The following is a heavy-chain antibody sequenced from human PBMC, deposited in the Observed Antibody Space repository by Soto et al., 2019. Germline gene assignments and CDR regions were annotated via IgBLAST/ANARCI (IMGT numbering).Heavy chain of an antibody. D-gene: IGHD6-13*01. V-gene: IGHV1-69*01. Sequence: QVRLVQSGAEVRKPGSSVKVSCHSSGDSFNDYPVTWVRQAPGQGLEWMGGTIPVSGTTNYAQEFQGRVTITADVSTSTVYMELSSLKYEDTALYYCASSYGVSWYGDFWGQGTLVTVSS. CDR3: ASSYGVSWYGDF. J-gene: IGHJ4*02. CDR2: TIPVSGTT. CDR1: GDSFNDYP.